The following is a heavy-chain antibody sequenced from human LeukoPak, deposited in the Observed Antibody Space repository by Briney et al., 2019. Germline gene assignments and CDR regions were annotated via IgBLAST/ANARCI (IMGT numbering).Heavy chain of an antibody. CDR3: ARVEWELLAPPSSGWAFGI. J-gene: IGHJ3*02. CDR1: GYTFTGYY. CDR2: INPNSGGT. D-gene: IGHD1-26*01. V-gene: IGHV1-2*02. Sequence: ASVKVSCKASGYTFTGYYMHWVRQAPGQGLEWMGWINPNSGGTNYAQKFQGRVTMTRDTSISTAYMELSRLRSDDTAVYYCARVEWELLAPPSSGWAFGIWGQGTMVTVSS.